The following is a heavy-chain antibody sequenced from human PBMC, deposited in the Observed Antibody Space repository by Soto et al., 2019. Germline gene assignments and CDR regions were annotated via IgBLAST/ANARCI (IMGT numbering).Heavy chain of an antibody. V-gene: IGHV1-2*04. Sequence: ASVKVSCKASGYTFTGYYMHWVRQAPGQGLEWMGWINPNSGGTNYAQKFQGWVTMTRDTSISTAYMELSRLRSDDTAVYYCARDYDFWSGHTLDVWGKGTTVTVSS. CDR3: ARDYDFWSGHTLDV. CDR1: GYTFTGYY. CDR2: INPNSGGT. J-gene: IGHJ6*04. D-gene: IGHD3-3*01.